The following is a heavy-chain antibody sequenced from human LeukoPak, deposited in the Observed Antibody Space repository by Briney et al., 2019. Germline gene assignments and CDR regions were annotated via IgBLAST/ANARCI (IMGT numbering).Heavy chain of an antibody. J-gene: IGHJ4*02. CDR2: LHYSGST. CDR1: GGSLSSSSYF. V-gene: IGHV4-39*01. CDR3: ARRLRTYFDN. Sequence: SETLSLTCTVSGGSLSSSSYFWGWIRQPPGKGLEWIGGLHYSGSTYYNPSLKSRVTISVDTSKNQFSLKLSSVTAADTAVYYCARRLRTYFDNWGQGTLVTVSS. D-gene: IGHD2-21*02.